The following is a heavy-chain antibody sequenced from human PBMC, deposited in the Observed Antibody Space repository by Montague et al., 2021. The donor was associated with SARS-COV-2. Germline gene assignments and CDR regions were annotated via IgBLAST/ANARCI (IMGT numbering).Heavy chain of an antibody. CDR1: GGSISSFY. Sequence: SETLSLTCTVSGGSISSFYWSWFRQPPGKGLEWIGYISDSGSTNYNPSLTSRVTMSVDMSKNQFPLKVNSVTAADTAVYYCARHYSATLPAVYWGQGTLVTVSS. CDR2: ISDSGST. J-gene: IGHJ4*02. V-gene: IGHV4-59*08. CDR3: ARHYSATLPAVY. D-gene: IGHD2-15*01.